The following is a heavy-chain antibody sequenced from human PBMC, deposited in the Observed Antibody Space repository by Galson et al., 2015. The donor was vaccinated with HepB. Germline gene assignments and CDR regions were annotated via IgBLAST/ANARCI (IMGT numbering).Heavy chain of an antibody. V-gene: IGHV3-72*01. D-gene: IGHD5-24*01. Sequence: SLRLSCAASGFPFSDHYMDWVRQAPGKGLEWVGRIREKSHSYATEYAAPVKGRFTVSRDDSKNSLYLQMNSLKTEDTAVYYCTTDWDGEYYFDYWGQGTLVTVSS. J-gene: IGHJ4*02. CDR2: IREKSHSYAT. CDR1: GFPFSDHY. CDR3: TTDWDGEYYFDY.